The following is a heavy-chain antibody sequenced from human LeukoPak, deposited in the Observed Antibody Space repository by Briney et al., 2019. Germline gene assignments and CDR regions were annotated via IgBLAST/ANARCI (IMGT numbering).Heavy chain of an antibody. Sequence: SETLSLTCTVSGGSISSGSYYWSWIRQPAGKGLEWIGRIYTSGSTNYNPSLKSRVTISVDTSKNQFSLKLSSVTAADTAVYYCARGRRYPKMGENWFDPWGQGTLVTVSS. CDR2: IYTSGST. V-gene: IGHV4-61*02. D-gene: IGHD3-9*01. CDR1: GGSISSGSYY. CDR3: ARGRRYPKMGENWFDP. J-gene: IGHJ5*02.